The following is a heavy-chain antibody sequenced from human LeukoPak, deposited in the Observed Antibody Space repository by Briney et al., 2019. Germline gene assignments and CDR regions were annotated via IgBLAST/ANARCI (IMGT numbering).Heavy chain of an antibody. CDR3: AKGRAAVADTDDDY. Sequence: GGSLRLSCAPSGFTFSTYAMSWVRQAPGKGLEWVSAISGGTGSTYYADSVKGRFTISRDNSKNTLYLQMNTLRAEDTAVYYCAKGRAAVADTDDDYWGQGTLVTVSS. CDR2: ISGGTGST. CDR1: GFTFSTYA. J-gene: IGHJ4*02. D-gene: IGHD6-19*01. V-gene: IGHV3-23*01.